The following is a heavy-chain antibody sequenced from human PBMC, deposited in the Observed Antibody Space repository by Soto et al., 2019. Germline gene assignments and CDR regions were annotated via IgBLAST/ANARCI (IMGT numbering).Heavy chain of an antibody. D-gene: IGHD3-16*02. J-gene: IGHJ4*02. CDR2: IKQDGGEK. CDR1: GFTFTSYW. V-gene: IGHV3-7*04. CDR3: ARGAFPTWGTYPLDY. Sequence: EVQLVESGGGLVQPGGSLRLSCAASGFTFTSYWMTWVRQAPGKGLEWVANIKQDGGEKYYVGSVQGRFTISRDNAKNSLYLQLDGLRAEDAAVYYCARGAFPTWGTYPLDYWGQGTLVTVSS.